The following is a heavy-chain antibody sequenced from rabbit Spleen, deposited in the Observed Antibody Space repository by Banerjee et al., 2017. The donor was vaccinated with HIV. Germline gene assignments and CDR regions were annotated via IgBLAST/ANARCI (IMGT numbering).Heavy chain of an antibody. CDR3: ARDTSSSFSSYGMDL. D-gene: IGHD1-1*01. Sequence: QEQLEESGGDLVKPEGSLTLTCTASGFSLTNDCVMCWVRQAPGKGLEWIACIVAGGSGSTYYANWAKGRFTISRTSSTTVTLQMTRLTAADTATYFCARDTSSSFSSYGMDLWGPGTLVTVS. J-gene: IGHJ6*01. CDR2: IVAGGSGST. CDR1: GFSLTNDCV. V-gene: IGHV1S45*01.